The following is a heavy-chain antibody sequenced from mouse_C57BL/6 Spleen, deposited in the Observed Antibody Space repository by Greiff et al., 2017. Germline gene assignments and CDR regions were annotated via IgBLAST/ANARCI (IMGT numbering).Heavy chain of an antibody. CDR1: GYTFTTYP. CDR3: ARGYYYGSSWYFDV. V-gene: IGHV1-47*01. J-gene: IGHJ1*03. CDR2: FHPYNDDT. Sequence: QVQLKESGAELVKPGASVKMSCKASGYTFTTYPIEWMKQNHGKSLEWIGNFHPYNDDTKYNEKFKGKATLTVEKSSSTVYLELSRLTSDDSAVYYCARGYYYGSSWYFDVWGTGTTVTVSS. D-gene: IGHD1-1*01.